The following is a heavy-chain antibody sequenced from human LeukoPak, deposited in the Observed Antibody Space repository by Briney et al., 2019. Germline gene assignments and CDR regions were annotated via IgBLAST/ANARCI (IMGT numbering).Heavy chain of an antibody. CDR1: GFIFSGSW. D-gene: IGHD6-19*01. CDR2: IKKDGSEK. CDR3: ARDTEPLYSSGCHDY. V-gene: IGHV3-7*01. J-gene: IGHJ4*02. Sequence: PGGSLRLSCTASGFIFSGSWMAWIRQAPGKGLEWVAIIKKDGSEKYYVDSMKGRFTISRDNAKNSLCLQMNSLRAEDTAVYYCARDTEPLYSSGCHDYWGQGTLVTISS.